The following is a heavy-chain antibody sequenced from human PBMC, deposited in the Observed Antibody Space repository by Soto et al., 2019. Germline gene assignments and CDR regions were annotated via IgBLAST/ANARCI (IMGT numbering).Heavy chain of an antibody. J-gene: IGHJ4*02. CDR1: GYTFTSNA. CDR2: INGGDANT. CDR3: ARGFDGSADY. D-gene: IGHD3-10*01. Sequence: ASLKVSCKASGYTFTSNAIHWMRQAPGQRLEWMGWINGGDANTKYSQNFQGRVTLRRDTSATTVYMELSSLRSEDTAVYYCARGFDGSADYWGQGTLVTVSS. V-gene: IGHV1-3*01.